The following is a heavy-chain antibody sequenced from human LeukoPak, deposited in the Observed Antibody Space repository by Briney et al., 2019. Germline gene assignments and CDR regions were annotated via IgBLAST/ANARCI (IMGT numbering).Heavy chain of an antibody. CDR1: GFTFSSYE. V-gene: IGHV3-48*03. D-gene: IGHD2-15*01. CDR2: ISSSGSTI. CDR3: AREKGSVVVVAAALDY. J-gene: IGHJ4*02. Sequence: GGSLRLSCAASGFTFSSYEMNWVRQAPGKGLERVSYISSSGSTIYYADSVKGRFTISRDNAKNSLYLQMNSLRAEDTAVYYCAREKGSVVVVAAALDYWGQGTLVTVSS.